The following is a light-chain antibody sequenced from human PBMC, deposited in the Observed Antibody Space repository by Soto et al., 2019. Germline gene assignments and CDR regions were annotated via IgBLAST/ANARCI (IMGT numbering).Light chain of an antibody. J-gene: IGKJ1*01. Sequence: EAVLTQSPATRSVSPGERATLSCRASQSVATNVAWYQQRPGQAPRLLIYGASKRAIGLPARFSGSGSGTEFTLTITSLQSEDFAVYYCQQYNNWPQTFGQGTKVDIK. CDR2: GAS. CDR1: QSVATN. CDR3: QQYNNWPQT. V-gene: IGKV3-15*01.